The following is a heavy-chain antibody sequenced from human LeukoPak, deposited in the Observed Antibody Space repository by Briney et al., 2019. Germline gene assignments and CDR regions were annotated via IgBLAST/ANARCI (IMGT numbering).Heavy chain of an antibody. CDR1: GYSISSGYY. V-gene: IGHV4-38-2*02. D-gene: IGHD2-2*01. Sequence: SRTLPLTCTVSGYSISSGYYWGWIRQPPGKGLEWIGSIYHSGSTYYNPSLKSRVTISVDTSKNQVSLKLSSVTAADTAVYYCARDLGDCSSTSCNPLGWFDPWGQGTLVTVSS. J-gene: IGHJ5*02. CDR3: ARDLGDCSSTSCNPLGWFDP. CDR2: IYHSGST.